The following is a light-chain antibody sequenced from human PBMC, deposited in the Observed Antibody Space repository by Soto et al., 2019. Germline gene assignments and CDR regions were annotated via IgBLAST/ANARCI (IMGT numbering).Light chain of an antibody. CDR3: QQYYSTPWT. J-gene: IGKJ1*01. V-gene: IGKV4-1*01. Sequence: DIVMTQSPDSLAVSLGERATINCKSSQSVLYSSKNKSFLAWYQQKPRQPPKLLIYWSSTRESGVPDRFSGSGSGTDFTLTITSLQAEDVAVYYCQQYYSTPWTFGQGTKVEIK. CDR2: WSS. CDR1: QSVLYSSKNKSF.